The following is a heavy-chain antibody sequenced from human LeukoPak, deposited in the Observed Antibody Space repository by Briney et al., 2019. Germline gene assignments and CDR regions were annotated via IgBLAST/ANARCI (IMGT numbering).Heavy chain of an antibody. Sequence: GASVTVSCKASGYTFTRYYMHWVRQAPGQGLAWMGWINPNSGGTNYAQKFQGRVTMTRDTSISTAYMELSRLRSDDTAVYYCARGYCGGDCPQDYWGQGTLVTVSS. J-gene: IGHJ4*02. D-gene: IGHD2-21*02. CDR3: ARGYCGGDCPQDY. CDR2: INPNSGGT. V-gene: IGHV1-2*02. CDR1: GYTFTRYY.